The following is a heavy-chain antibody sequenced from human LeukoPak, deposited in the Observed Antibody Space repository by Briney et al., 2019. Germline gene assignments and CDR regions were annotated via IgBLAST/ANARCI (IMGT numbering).Heavy chain of an antibody. CDR1: GGTFSSYA. CDR3: GISPRAHYDSSGYYFDY. CDR2: IIPIFGTA. V-gene: IGHV1-69*13. Sequence: GGSVKVSCKASGGTFSSYAISWVRQAPGQGLEWMGGIIPIFGTANYAQQFQGRVTLPAAESTSTAYMELSSLRSEDTAVYYCGISPRAHYDSSGYYFDYWGQGTLVTVSS. J-gene: IGHJ4*02. D-gene: IGHD3-22*01.